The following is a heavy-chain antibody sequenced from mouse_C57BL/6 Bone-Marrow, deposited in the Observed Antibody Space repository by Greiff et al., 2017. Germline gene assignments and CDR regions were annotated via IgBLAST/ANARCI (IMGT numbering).Heavy chain of an antibody. CDR3: ARHGNDGYYN. J-gene: IGHJ2*01. V-gene: IGHV5-6*01. D-gene: IGHD2-3*01. Sequence: EVMLVESGGDLVKPGGSLKLSCAASGFTFSSYGMSWVRQTPDKRLEWVATISRGGSYTYYPDSVKGRFTIARDNAKNTLYLQMSSLKSEDTAMYYCARHGNDGYYNWGQGTTLTVSS. CDR2: ISRGGSYT. CDR1: GFTFSSYG.